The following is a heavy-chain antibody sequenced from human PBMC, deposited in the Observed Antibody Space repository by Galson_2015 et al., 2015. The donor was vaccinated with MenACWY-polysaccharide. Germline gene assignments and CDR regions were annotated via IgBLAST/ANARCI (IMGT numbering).Heavy chain of an antibody. Sequence: SLRLSCAVSGFIFSNHAIHWVRQAPGKGLEWVGVISYDGINKYYADSVKGRITISRDDSQNTLFLQLNSLRAEDTAVYYCARDASPLGRYFDSKGWDYWGQGSLVTVSS. D-gene: IGHD3-9*01. V-gene: IGHV3-30-3*01. CDR3: ARDASPLGRYFDSKGWDY. CDR1: GFIFSNHA. CDR2: ISYDGINK. J-gene: IGHJ4*02.